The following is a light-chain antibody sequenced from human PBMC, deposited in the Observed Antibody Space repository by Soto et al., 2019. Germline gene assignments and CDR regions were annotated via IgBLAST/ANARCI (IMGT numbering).Light chain of an antibody. CDR3: QQYRSSSLT. CDR1: QSISSSH. V-gene: IGKV3-20*01. J-gene: IGKJ4*01. Sequence: EIVLTQSPATLSLSPGERATLSCRASQSISSSHLAWYQQKPGQGPRLLIYGAASMATGIPDRFSGSGSGTDFTLTISRLEPEDFAVYYCQQYRSSSLTFGEGTKVDIK. CDR2: GAA.